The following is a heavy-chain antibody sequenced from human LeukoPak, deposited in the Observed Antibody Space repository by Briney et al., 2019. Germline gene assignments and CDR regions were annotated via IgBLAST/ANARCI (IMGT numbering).Heavy chain of an antibody. Sequence: GGSLRLSCAASGFTFSSYDMHWVRQATGKGLEWVSAIGTAGDTYYPGSMKGRFTISRENAKNSLYLQMNSLRAGDTAVYYCARGYSYGPFDYWGQGTLVTVSS. CDR2: IGTAGDT. V-gene: IGHV3-13*01. CDR3: ARGYSYGPFDY. D-gene: IGHD5-18*01. J-gene: IGHJ4*02. CDR1: GFTFSSYD.